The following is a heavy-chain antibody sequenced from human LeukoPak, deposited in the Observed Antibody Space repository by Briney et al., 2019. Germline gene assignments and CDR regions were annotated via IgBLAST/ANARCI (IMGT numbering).Heavy chain of an antibody. CDR1: GFAVKSRY. J-gene: IGHJ4*02. Sequence: PGGSLRLSCAASGFAVKSRYMNWVRQAPGKGLEWVSVLYAGGESYYADSVLGRFTISRDNSNNTVFLEMNSLTADDTAVYFCARDSAGNQYSSGNFDLWGQGTLVTVSS. CDR2: LYAGGES. V-gene: IGHV3-53*01. CDR3: ARDSAGNQYSSGNFDL. D-gene: IGHD3-10*01.